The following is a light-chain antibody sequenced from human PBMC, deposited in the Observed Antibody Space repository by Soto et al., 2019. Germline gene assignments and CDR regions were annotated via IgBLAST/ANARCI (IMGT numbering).Light chain of an antibody. J-gene: IGKJ1*01. CDR1: QSVSSSQ. Sequence: EIVLTQSPGTLSLSPGERVTLSCRASQSVSSSQLAWYQQKPGQAPRLLIYDASTRATGIPDRFSGSGSGTDFTLTISRLEPEDFSVFHCQLYGSSPPWTFGQGTKVEIK. V-gene: IGKV3-20*01. CDR2: DAS. CDR3: QLYGSSPPWT.